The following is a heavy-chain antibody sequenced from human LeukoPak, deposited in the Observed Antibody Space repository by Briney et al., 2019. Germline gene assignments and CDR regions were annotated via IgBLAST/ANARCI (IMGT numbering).Heavy chain of an antibody. CDR3: ARSLIAPSLGAGACFGP. V-gene: IGHV4-31*03. Sequence: SQNLSLTCTVSGGYISRGGYFWGWIRQHPGKGLEWIGYIDESGATHYNAALKSRLTISVDVSKNQFSLKLTSALAADTAVYYCARSLIAPSLGAGACFGPWGRGTLVTVSS. CDR1: GGYISRGGYF. CDR2: IDESGAT. D-gene: IGHD3-16*02. J-gene: IGHJ5*02.